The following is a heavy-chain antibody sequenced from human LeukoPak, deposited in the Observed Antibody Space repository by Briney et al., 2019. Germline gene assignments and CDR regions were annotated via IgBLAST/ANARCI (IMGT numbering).Heavy chain of an antibody. J-gene: IGHJ1*01. Sequence: GASVKVSCKASGYTFTGYYMHWVRQAPGQGLEWMGWINPNSGGTNYAQKFQGRVTMTRDTSISTAYMELSRLRSDDTAVYYCARVFRRQQLVYAEYFQHWGQGTLVTVSS. CDR2: INPNSGGT. D-gene: IGHD6-13*01. V-gene: IGHV1-2*02. CDR3: ARVFRRQQLVYAEYFQH. CDR1: GYTFTGYY.